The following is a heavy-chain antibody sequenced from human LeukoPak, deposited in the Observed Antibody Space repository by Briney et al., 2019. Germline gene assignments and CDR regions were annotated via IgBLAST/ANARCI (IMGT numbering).Heavy chain of an antibody. CDR3: ARDRGGLLLWFGESVDALDI. Sequence: ASVKVSCKASGYTFTGYYMHWLRQAPGQGLEWMGWINPNSGGTNYAQKFQGRVTMTRDTSISTAYMELSRLRSDDTAVYYCARDRGGLLLWFGESVDALDIWGQGTMVTVSS. V-gene: IGHV1-2*02. J-gene: IGHJ3*02. D-gene: IGHD3-10*01. CDR1: GYTFTGYY. CDR2: INPNSGGT.